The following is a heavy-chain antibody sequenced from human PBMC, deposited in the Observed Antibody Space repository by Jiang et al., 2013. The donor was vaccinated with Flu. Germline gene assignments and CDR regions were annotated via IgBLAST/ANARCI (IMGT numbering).Heavy chain of an antibody. J-gene: IGHJ4*02. D-gene: IGHD2-15*01. V-gene: IGHV3-9*01. CDR3: AKSPLGYCSGGSCYDLYYFDY. Sequence: VSGISWNSGSIGYADSVKGRFTISRDNAKNSLYLQMNSLRAEDTALYYCAKSPLGYCSGGSCYDLYYFDYWGQGTLVTVSS. CDR2: ISWNSGSI.